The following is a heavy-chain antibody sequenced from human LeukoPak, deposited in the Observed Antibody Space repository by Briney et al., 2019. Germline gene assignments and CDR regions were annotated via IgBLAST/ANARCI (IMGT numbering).Heavy chain of an antibody. D-gene: IGHD3/OR15-3a*01. CDR2: ISSSSSTI. CDR3: ARAFGLTDY. V-gene: IGHV3-48*02. CDR1: GFTVSSYS. Sequence: GGSLRLSCAASGFTVSSYSXXXXRQAPGXGXEWVSYISSSSSTIYYADSVKGRFTIXXXNAKNSLYLQMNSLRDEDTAVYYCARAFGLTDYWGQGTPVTVSS. J-gene: IGHJ4*02.